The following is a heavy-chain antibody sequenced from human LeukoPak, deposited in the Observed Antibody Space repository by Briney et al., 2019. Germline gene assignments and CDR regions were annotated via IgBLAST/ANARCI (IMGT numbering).Heavy chain of an antibody. CDR2: IRQDGSDK. Sequence: GGSLRLSCVASRFTFSSYWMTWVRQAPGKGLEWVANIRQDGSDKYYVDSVKGRFTISRDNAKNSLYLQMNSLRAEDTAVYYCARTTHDSGGYWGQGTLVTVSS. J-gene: IGHJ4*02. CDR1: RFTFSSYW. V-gene: IGHV3-7*04. D-gene: IGHD4-17*01. CDR3: ARTTHDSGGY.